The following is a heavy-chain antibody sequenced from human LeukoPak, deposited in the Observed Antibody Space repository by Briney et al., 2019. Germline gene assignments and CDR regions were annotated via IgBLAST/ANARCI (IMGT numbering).Heavy chain of an antibody. CDR1: GGSIRSGDYH. D-gene: IGHD4-17*01. V-gene: IGHV4-30-4*01. CDR2: IYYSGTT. J-gene: IGHJ4*02. Sequence: PSQTLSLTCTVSGGSIRSGDYHWSWIRQSPRKGLEWIGYIYYSGTTNYNPSLKSRVTISVDTSKNQFSLKLSSVTAADTAVYYCARGGSGYYGFDYWGQGTLVTVSS. CDR3: ARGGSGYYGFDY.